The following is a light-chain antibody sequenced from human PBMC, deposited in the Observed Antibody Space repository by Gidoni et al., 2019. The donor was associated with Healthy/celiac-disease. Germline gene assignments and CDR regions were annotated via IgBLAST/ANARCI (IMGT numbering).Light chain of an antibody. CDR3: QQRSNLPLFT. V-gene: IGKV3-11*01. CDR1: QSVSTF. J-gene: IGKJ4*01. Sequence: EIVLTQSPATLSLSQGESATRSCRASQSVSTFLAWYQQKPGQAPRLLIYEASKRATGIPARFSGSGSGTDFSLTISSLEPEDFAVYYCQQRSNLPLFTFGGGTKVEIK. CDR2: EAS.